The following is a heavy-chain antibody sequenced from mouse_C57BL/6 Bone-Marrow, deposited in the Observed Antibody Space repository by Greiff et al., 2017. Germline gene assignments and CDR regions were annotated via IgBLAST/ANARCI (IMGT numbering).Heavy chain of an antibody. CDR1: GFTFSDYG. J-gene: IGHJ4*01. CDR2: ISSGSSTI. Sequence: EVQLVESGGGLVKPGGSLKLSCAASGFTFSDYGMHWVRQAPEKGLEWVAYISSGSSTIYYADTVKGRFTISRDNAKNTLFLQMTSLWSEDAAMYYCARVGGCYAMDYWGQGTSVTVSS. CDR3: ARVGGCYAMDY. V-gene: IGHV5-17*01. D-gene: IGHD1-1*02.